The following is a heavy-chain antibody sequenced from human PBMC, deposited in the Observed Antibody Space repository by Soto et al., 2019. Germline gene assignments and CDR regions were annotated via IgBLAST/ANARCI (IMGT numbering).Heavy chain of an antibody. D-gene: IGHD4-4*01. Sequence: PGGSLRLSCTASGFTFGDYAMSWVRQAPGKGLEWVGFIRSKAYGGTTEYAASVKGRFTISRDDSKSIAYPQMNTLKTEDTAEYYCASSPDYSNFPDFDYWGQGTLVTVSS. CDR3: ASSPDYSNFPDFDY. J-gene: IGHJ4*02. CDR1: GFTFGDYA. V-gene: IGHV3-49*04. CDR2: IRSKAYGGTT.